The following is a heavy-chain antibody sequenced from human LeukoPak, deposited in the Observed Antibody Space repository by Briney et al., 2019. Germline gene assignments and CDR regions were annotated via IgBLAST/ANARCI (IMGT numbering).Heavy chain of an antibody. CDR1: GFTFRSHA. CDR3: AKDGQTGEWELEH. V-gene: IGHV3-23*01. CDR2: ITGSGGST. J-gene: IGHJ1*01. Sequence: GGSLRFSCAASGFTFRSHAMSWVRQAPGKGLDYVSTITGSGGSTYYANSVKGRFTVSRDNSKNTVYLQMNSLRADDTAIYYCAKDGQTGEWELEHWGQGTLVTVSS. D-gene: IGHD7-27*01.